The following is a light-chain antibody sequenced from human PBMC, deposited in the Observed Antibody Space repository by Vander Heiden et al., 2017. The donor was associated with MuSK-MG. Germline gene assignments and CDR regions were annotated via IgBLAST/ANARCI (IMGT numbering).Light chain of an antibody. CDR1: QSISSY. CDR2: AAS. V-gene: IGKV1-33*01. J-gene: IGKJ3*01. Sequence: DIPMTQSPSSLSASVGDRVTITCRASQSISSYLNWYQQKPGKAPKLLIYAASNLETGVPSRFSGSGSGTDFTFTISSLQPEDFATYYCQQDYNHPFTFGPGTKVDIK. CDR3: QQDYNHPFT.